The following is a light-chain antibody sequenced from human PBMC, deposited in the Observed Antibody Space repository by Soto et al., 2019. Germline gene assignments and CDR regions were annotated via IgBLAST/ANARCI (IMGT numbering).Light chain of an antibody. Sequence: EIVLTQSPGTLSLSPGERATLSCRTSQTVTANQLAWYQQKPGQAPRHLIYGVSTRAAGIPDRFGGSGSGTDFTLTISGLEPEDFAMYYCQSYTQSLWTFGQGTKVEI. CDR3: QSYTQSLWT. CDR2: GVS. J-gene: IGKJ1*01. CDR1: QTVTANQ. V-gene: IGKV3-20*01.